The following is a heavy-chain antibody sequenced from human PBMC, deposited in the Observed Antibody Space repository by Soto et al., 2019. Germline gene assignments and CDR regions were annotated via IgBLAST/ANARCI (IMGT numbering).Heavy chain of an antibody. Sequence: SETLSLTCTVSGGSISSYYWSWIRQPPGKGLEWIGYIYYSGSTNYNPSLKSRVTISVDTSKNQFSLKLSSVTAADTAVYYCARGGDIWNQPFDYWGQGTLVTVSS. V-gene: IGHV4-59*01. CDR2: IYYSGST. D-gene: IGHD1-20*01. CDR3: ARGGDIWNQPFDY. J-gene: IGHJ4*02. CDR1: GGSISSYY.